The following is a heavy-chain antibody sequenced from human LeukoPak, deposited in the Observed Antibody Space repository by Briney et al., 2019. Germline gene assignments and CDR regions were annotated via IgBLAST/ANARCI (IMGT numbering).Heavy chain of an antibody. CDR3: ARATHYYGSGSYGGFDY. Sequence: SETLSLTCTVSGGSISSYYWSWIRQPPGKGLEWIGYIYYSGSTNYNPSLKSRVTISVDTSKNQFSLKLSSVTAADTAVYYCARATHYYGSGSYGGFDYWGQGTMVTVSS. V-gene: IGHV4-59*01. D-gene: IGHD3-10*01. J-gene: IGHJ4*02. CDR2: IYYSGST. CDR1: GGSISSYY.